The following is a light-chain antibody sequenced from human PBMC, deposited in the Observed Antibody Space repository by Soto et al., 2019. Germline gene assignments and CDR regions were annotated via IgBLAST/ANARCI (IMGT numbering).Light chain of an antibody. CDR1: SSDVGSYNL. CDR3: CSYAGSNTFV. Sequence: QSARTQPASVSGSPGQSITISCTGTSSDVGSYNLVSWYQHHPGKAPKLMIYEGSKRPSGVSNRFSGSKSGNTASLTISGLQAEDEADYFCCSYAGSNTFVFGTGTKVTVL. V-gene: IGLV2-23*01. J-gene: IGLJ1*01. CDR2: EGS.